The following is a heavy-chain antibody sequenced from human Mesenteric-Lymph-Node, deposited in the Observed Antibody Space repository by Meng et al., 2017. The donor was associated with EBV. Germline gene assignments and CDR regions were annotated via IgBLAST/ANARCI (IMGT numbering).Heavy chain of an antibody. J-gene: IGHJ5*02. CDR3: ERAYNSGYLMGWLDP. CDR2: ISPFNGNT. D-gene: IGHD3-22*01. CDR1: GDTFSAYG. Sequence: QVSRVQLGDEVKKLGAPVKATCKSSGDTFSAYGISGVLQAPEQGLEWMGWISPFNGNTNYAQNLQDIATMTTDTSTTTAYMELRNLRSDDTAVYYCERAYNSGYLMGWLDPWGQGTLVTVSS. V-gene: IGHV1-18*01.